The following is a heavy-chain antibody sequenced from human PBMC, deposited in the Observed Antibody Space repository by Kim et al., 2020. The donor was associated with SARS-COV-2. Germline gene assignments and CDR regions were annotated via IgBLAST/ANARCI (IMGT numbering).Heavy chain of an antibody. CDR2: T. Sequence: TKYSRRFKGRVTITRDTSASTTYMELSSLRSEDTGIYYCARGWSATGIDPWGQGTLVTVSS. V-gene: IGHV1-3*01. D-gene: IGHD2-15*01. CDR3: ARGWSATGIDP. J-gene: IGHJ5*02.